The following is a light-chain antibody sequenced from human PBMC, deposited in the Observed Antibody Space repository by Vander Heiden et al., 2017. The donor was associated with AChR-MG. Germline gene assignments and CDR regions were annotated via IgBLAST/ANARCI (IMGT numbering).Light chain of an antibody. CDR2: DVS. CDR3: SSYTTSITWV. Sequence: QSALTQPDSVSGSPGQSITISCTRTSMNVGAFNYVSWYQQHPGKAPKLMVYDVSARPSGVSNRFSGSKSGNTASLTISGLQAEDEADYYCSSYTTSITWVFGGGTKLTVL. CDR1: SMNVGAFNY. J-gene: IGLJ3*02. V-gene: IGLV2-14*01.